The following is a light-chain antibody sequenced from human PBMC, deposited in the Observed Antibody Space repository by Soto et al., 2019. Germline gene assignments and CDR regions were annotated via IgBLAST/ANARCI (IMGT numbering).Light chain of an antibody. V-gene: IGKV3-11*01. CDR2: DTS. CDR3: QQRSDWPSLT. CDR1: QSVSSY. J-gene: IGKJ4*01. Sequence: EIVLTQSPATLSLSPGERATLSSRASQSVSSYLAWYQQKPGQAPRLLIYDTSNRATGIPARFSGSGSGTDFTLTISSLEPEDFAVYYCQQRSDWPSLTFGGGTKVEIQ.